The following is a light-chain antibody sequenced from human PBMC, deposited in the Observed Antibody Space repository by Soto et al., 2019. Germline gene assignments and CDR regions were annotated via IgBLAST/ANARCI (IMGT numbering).Light chain of an antibody. Sequence: EIVLTQSPATLSLSPGERATLHCRASQSVSSNYLAWYQQKPGQAPRLVIYGASSRATGIPDRFSGSGSGTDFTLTISRLEPEDFAVYYCQQYGSSRWTFGQGTKVDIK. CDR1: QSVSSNY. CDR3: QQYGSSRWT. V-gene: IGKV3-20*01. CDR2: GAS. J-gene: IGKJ1*01.